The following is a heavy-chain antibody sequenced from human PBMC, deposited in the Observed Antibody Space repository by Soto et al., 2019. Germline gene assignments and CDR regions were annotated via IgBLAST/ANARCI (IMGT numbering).Heavy chain of an antibody. CDR1: GFTFSSYA. V-gene: IGHV3-23*01. J-gene: IGHJ1*01. D-gene: IGHD6-13*01. CDR2: ISGGGSTT. Sequence: EVQLLESGGGLVQPEGSLRLSCEASGFTFSSYAMSWVRQAPGKGLEWVSGISGGGSTTYYADSVKGRFTISRDNSKNKLYLQLNSLRAEDTAVYYCARDQAAGGTISRYFQDWGQGTLVTVSS. CDR3: ARDQAAGGTISRYFQD.